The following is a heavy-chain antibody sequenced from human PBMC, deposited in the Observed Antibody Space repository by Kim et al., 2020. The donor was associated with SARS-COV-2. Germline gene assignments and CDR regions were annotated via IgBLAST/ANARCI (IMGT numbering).Heavy chain of an antibody. Sequence: DAGKGRFTITRDNCKNTLYLQLNSLRAEDTVVYYCAIVASKLRFLNFEYWGQGTLVTVSP. D-gene: IGHD3-3*01. CDR3: AIVASKLRFLNFEY. V-gene: IGHV3-23*01. J-gene: IGHJ4*02.